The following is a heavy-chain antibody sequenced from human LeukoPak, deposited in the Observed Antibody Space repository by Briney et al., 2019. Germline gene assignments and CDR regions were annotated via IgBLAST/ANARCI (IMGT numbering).Heavy chain of an antibody. CDR2: ISYDGSNK. D-gene: IGHD5-24*01. J-gene: IGHJ4*02. Sequence: GRSLRLSCAASGFTFSSYGMHWVRQAPGKGLEWVAVISYDGSNKYYADSVKGRFTISRDNSKNTLYLQMNSLRAEDTAVYYCARELTIRRTFDYWGQGTLVTVSS. V-gene: IGHV3-30*03. CDR1: GFTFSSYG. CDR3: ARELTIRRTFDY.